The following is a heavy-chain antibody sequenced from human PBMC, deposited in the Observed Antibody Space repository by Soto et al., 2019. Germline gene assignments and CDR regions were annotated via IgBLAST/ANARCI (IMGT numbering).Heavy chain of an antibody. Sequence: SETVSLTCTVSGGSISSSSYYWGWIRQPPGKGLEWIGSIYYSGSTYYNPSLKSRVTISVDTSKNRFSLKLSSVTAADTAVYYCARHPGLGGYCSGGSCYRPGAFDIWGQGTMVTVSS. J-gene: IGHJ3*02. CDR2: IYYSGST. D-gene: IGHD2-15*01. V-gene: IGHV4-39*01. CDR3: ARHPGLGGYCSGGSCYRPGAFDI. CDR1: GGSISSSSYY.